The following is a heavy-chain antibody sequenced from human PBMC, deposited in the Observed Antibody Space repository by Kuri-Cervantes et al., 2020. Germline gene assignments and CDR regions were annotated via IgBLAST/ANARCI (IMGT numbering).Heavy chain of an antibody. CDR1: GYSITTDSY. V-gene: IGHV4-38-2*01. D-gene: IGHD2-15*01. J-gene: IGHJ5*02. Sequence: SQTLSLTCAVYGYSITTDSYWGWIRQPPGKGLEWIGNIHHSGSTYYNPSLKTRVTMSVDTSKNQFSLNLSSVTAADTAVYYCARPQPSCSPGSCSPFDPWGQGTLVTVSS. CDR2: IHHSGST. CDR3: ARPQPSCSPGSCSPFDP.